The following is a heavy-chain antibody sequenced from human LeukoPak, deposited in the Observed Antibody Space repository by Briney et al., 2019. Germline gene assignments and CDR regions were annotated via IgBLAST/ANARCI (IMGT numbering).Heavy chain of an antibody. J-gene: IGHJ6*03. D-gene: IGHD6-6*01. CDR3: ARAHLSSASTDYMDV. CDR1: GFMFSSYG. Sequence: GSLRLSYAASGFMFSSYGLHWVRQAPGKGLEWVAIISYDGSTEYYADSVKGRFTISRDNSKNTLYLQMNSLRAEDTAVYYCARAHLSSASTDYMDVWGKGTTVTVSS. V-gene: IGHV3-30*03. CDR2: ISYDGSTE.